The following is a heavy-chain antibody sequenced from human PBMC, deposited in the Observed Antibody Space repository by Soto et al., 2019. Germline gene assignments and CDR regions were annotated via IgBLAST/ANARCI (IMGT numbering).Heavy chain of an antibody. CDR1: GFTFSNAW. CDR3: TTDPRYCSSTSCPFDY. Sequence: SGGSLRLSCAASGFTFSNAWMSWVRQAPGKGLEWVGRIKSKTDGGTTDYAAPVKGRFTISRDDSKNTLYLQMNSLKTEDTAVYYCTTDPRYCSSTSCPFDYWGQGTLVTVSS. J-gene: IGHJ4*02. D-gene: IGHD2-2*01. V-gene: IGHV3-15*01. CDR2: IKSKTDGGTT.